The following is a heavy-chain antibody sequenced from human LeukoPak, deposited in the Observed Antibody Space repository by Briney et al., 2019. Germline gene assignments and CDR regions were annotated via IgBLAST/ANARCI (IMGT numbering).Heavy chain of an antibody. V-gene: IGHV3-7*01. CDR2: IKQDGSEK. CDR3: ARWEIRGSAHQLDY. CDR1: GFALSSHW. J-gene: IGHJ4*02. D-gene: IGHD1-14*01. Sequence: GGSLRLSCAASGFALSSHWMNWVRQAPGNGLEWVADIKQDGSEKYYVGSAKGRFTISRDNAKNSMYLQMNSLRAEDTAVYYCARWEIRGSAHQLDYWGRGTLVTVSS.